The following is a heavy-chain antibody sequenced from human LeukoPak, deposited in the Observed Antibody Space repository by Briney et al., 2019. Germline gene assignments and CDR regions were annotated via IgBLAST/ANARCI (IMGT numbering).Heavy chain of an antibody. CDR3: AKDLSGYGPYWYFDL. J-gene: IGHJ2*01. CDR2: ISDDGKKK. V-gene: IGHV3-30*09. CDR1: GFTFSRYD. Sequence: GGSLRLSCVGSGFTFSRYDVHWVRQAPGKGLEWVAVISDDGKKKIYADSVKGRFAISRDNSKNTLYLQMNTLRAEDSAVYYCAKDLSGYGPYWYFDLWGRGPLVTVSS. D-gene: IGHD5-18*01.